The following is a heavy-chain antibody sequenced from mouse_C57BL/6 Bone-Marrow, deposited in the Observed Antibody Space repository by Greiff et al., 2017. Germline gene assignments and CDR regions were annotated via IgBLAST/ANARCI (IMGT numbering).Heavy chain of an antibody. CDR2: IRNKANGYTT. V-gene: IGHV7-3*01. CDR3: ARSLRQLSPFAY. CDR1: GFTFTDYY. Sequence: EVQLVESGGGLVQPGGSLSLSCAASGFTFTDYYMSWVRQPPGKALEWLGFIRNKANGYTTEYSASVKGRFTISRDNSQSILYLQMNALRAEDSATYYCARSLRQLSPFAYWGQGTLVTVSA. J-gene: IGHJ3*01. D-gene: IGHD3-2*02.